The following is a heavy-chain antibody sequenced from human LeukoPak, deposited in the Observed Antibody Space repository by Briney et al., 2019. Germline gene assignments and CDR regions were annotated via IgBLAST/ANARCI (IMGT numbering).Heavy chain of an antibody. D-gene: IGHD1-26*01. CDR3: ARRGGTYYGGFDY. V-gene: IGHV4-59*08. CDR2: IYYSGST. CDR1: GGSISSYY. J-gene: IGHJ4*02. Sequence: SSETRSLTCTVSGGSISSYYWSWIRQPPGKGLEWIGYIYYSGSTNYNPSLKSRVTISIDTSKNHFSLKLSSVTAADTAVYYCARRGGTYYGGFDYWGQGGLATVSS.